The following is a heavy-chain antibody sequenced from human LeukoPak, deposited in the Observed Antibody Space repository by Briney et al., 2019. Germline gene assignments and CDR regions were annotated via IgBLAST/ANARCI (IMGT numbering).Heavy chain of an antibody. V-gene: IGHV3-15*01. D-gene: IGHD3-22*01. CDR2: IKSKTDGGTT. Sequence: GGSLRLSCAASGFTFSNAWMSWVRQAPGKGLEWVGRIKSKTDGGTTDYAAPVKGRFTISRDDSKNTLYLQMNSLKTEDTAVYYCTTDHTYYYDSSGYNDAFDIWGQGTMVSVSS. J-gene: IGHJ3*02. CDR1: GFTFSNAW. CDR3: TTDHTYYYDSSGYNDAFDI.